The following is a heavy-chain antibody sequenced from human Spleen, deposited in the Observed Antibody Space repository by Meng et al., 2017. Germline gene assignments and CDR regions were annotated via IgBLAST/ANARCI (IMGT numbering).Heavy chain of an antibody. D-gene: IGHD3-9*01. CDR3: ARGPDHAKTGY. CDR1: GDSITNHNW. V-gene: IGHV4-4*02. J-gene: IGHJ4*02. Sequence: QVQLQESGPALVKPSETLSLTCAVSGDSITNHNWWAWVRQPPGKGLEWIGEIPHRGSSAYNPSLKSRVTMSIDTSKNQFSLKLSSVTAADTAVYFCARGPDHAKTGYWGQGTLVTVSS. CDR2: IPHRGSS.